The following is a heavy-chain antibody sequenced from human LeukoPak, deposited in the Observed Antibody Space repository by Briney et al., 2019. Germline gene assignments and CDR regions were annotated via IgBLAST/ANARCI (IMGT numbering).Heavy chain of an antibody. CDR2: ISSGSSYI. CDR1: GGSISSGGYF. J-gene: IGHJ4*02. D-gene: IGHD3-22*01. CDR3: AREYDGSGYYPGY. Sequence: ETLSLTCTVSGGSISSGGYFWSWIRQHPGKGLEWVSSISSGSSYIYYADSVKGRFTISRDDAKNSLYLQMNSLRAEDTAVYYCAREYDGSGYYPGYWGQGTLVTVSS. V-gene: IGHV3-21*01.